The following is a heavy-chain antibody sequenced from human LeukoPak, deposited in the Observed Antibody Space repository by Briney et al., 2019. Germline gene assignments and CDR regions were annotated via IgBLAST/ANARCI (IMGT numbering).Heavy chain of an antibody. V-gene: IGHV1-18*01. CDR2: ISAYNGNT. D-gene: IGHD6-13*01. J-gene: IGHJ2*01. CDR1: GYAFTSYG. Sequence: GASVKVSCKASGYAFTSYGISWVRQAPGQGLEWMGWISAYNGNTNYAQKLRGRVTMTTDTSTSTAYMELRSLRSDDTAVYYCARVGRAAAAGTPPHWYFDLWGRGTLVTVSS. CDR3: ARVGRAAAAGTPPHWYFDL.